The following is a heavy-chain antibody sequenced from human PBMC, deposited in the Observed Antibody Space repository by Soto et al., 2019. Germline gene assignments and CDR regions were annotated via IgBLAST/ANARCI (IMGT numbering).Heavy chain of an antibody. CDR1: GYTFTNYG. J-gene: IGHJ5*02. CDR2: INPSNANT. CDR3: ARDSTSPTCLSTNCPRGGWFDP. Sequence: QVQLVQSGAEVKKPGASVTVSCKASGYTFTNYGISWVRQAPGQELEGMGWINPSNANTRYTESLQGRVTMTTDTSARTAYMQLTSLRSDDTAVYYCARDSTSPTCLSTNCPRGGWFDPWGQGTQLTVSS. V-gene: IGHV1-18*04. D-gene: IGHD2-2*01.